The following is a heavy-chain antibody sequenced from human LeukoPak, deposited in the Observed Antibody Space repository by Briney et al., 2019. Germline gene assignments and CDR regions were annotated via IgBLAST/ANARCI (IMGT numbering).Heavy chain of an antibody. Sequence: GESLKISCQGSGYRFASHWIGWVRQMPGKGLEWMGIIYPGDSDTKYSPSFQGQVTISADKSINTTYLQWSSLKASDTAIYYCARKSGYLGAFNIWGQGAMVTVSS. CDR1: GYRFASHW. CDR3: ARKSGYLGAFNI. J-gene: IGHJ3*02. V-gene: IGHV5-51*01. CDR2: IYPGDSDT. D-gene: IGHD5-12*01.